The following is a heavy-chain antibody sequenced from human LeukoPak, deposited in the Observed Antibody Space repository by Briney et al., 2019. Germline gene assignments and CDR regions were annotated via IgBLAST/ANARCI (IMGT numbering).Heavy chain of an antibody. CDR1: GGSFSGYY. CDR3: ARAFWTY. V-gene: IGHV4-34*01. CDR2: INHSGST. D-gene: IGHD3/OR15-3a*01. J-gene: IGHJ4*02. Sequence: KPSETLSLTCAVYGGSFSGYYWSWIRQPPGKGLEWIGEINHSGSTNYNPSLKSRVTISVDTSKNQFSLKLSSVTAADTAVYYCARAFWTYWGQGTLVTVSS.